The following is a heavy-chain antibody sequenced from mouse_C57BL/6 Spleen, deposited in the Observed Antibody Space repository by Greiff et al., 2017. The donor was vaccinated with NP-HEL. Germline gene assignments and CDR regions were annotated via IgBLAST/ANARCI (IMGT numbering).Heavy chain of an antibody. J-gene: IGHJ4*01. CDR3: AREGGLAMVTTGSYAMDY. D-gene: IGHD2-2*01. CDR2: IHPNSGST. CDR1: GYTFTSYW. Sequence: QVQLQQPGAELVKPGASVKLSCKASGYTFTSYWMHWVKQRPGQGLEWIGMIHPNSGSTNYNEKFKSKATLTVDKSSSTAYMQLSSLTSEDSAVYYCAREGGLAMVTTGSYAMDYWGQGTSVTVSS. V-gene: IGHV1-64*01.